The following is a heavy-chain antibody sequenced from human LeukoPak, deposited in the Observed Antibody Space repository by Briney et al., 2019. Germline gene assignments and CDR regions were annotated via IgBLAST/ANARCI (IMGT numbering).Heavy chain of an antibody. CDR1: GGSISSYY. CDR3: ARGSIAAAEGSHWFDP. D-gene: IGHD6-13*01. J-gene: IGHJ5*02. V-gene: IGHV4-59*01. Sequence: SETLSLTCTVSGGSISSYYWSWLRQPPGKGLEGIGYIYYSGSTYYNPSLKSRVTISVDTSKNQFSLRLNSVTAADTAVYYCARGSIAAAEGSHWFDPWGQGTLVTVSS. CDR2: IYYSGST.